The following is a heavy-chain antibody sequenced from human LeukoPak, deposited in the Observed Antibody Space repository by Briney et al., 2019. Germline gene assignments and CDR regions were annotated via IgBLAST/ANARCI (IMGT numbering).Heavy chain of an antibody. V-gene: IGHV4-4*02. Sequence: SETPSLTCTVSSGSIFNTNWWSWVRQPPGKGLEWIGQIFHSGSTSYSPSLKSRVTISMDKSKNQISLRLTSVTAADTAVYYCARSPTKRVPEDYWGQGTLVTVSS. CDR1: SGSIFNTNW. D-gene: IGHD2-2*01. CDR2: IFHSGST. CDR3: ARSPTKRVPEDY. J-gene: IGHJ4*02.